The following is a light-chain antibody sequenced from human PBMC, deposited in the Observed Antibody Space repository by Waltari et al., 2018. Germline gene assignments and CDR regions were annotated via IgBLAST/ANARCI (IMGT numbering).Light chain of an antibody. J-gene: IGLJ3*02. V-gene: IGLV1-44*01. Sequence: QSVLTQPPSASGTPGQRVTISCSGSSSNIGSYTVNWYQQFPGTAPKLLIYSNDQRPYGAPDRFSGSKSGTSASLAISGLQSEDEADYYCATWDDRLNGQGVFGGGTRLTVL. CDR2: SND. CDR1: SSNIGSYT. CDR3: ATWDDRLNGQGV.